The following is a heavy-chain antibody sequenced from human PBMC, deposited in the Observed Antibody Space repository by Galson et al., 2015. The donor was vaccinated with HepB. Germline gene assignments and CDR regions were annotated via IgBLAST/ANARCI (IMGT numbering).Heavy chain of an antibody. CDR3: AKGGIVVIRAAKDKRDAVDM. CDR1: GFTFSNYA. D-gene: IGHD2-2*01. V-gene: IGHV3-23*01. CDR2: VSGSGGGT. Sequence: SLRLSCAASGFTFSNYAMTWVRQVPGKGLEWVASVSGSGGGTYYADSVKGRFTISRDNSKNMLFLQMNSLRADDTALYYCAKGGIVVIRAAKDKRDAVDMWGQGTMVTVSS. J-gene: IGHJ3*02.